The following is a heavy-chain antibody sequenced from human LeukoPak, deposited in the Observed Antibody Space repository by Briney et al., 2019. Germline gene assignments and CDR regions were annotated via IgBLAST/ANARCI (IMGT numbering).Heavy chain of an antibody. Sequence: GGSLRLSCAASGFAFSSFAMGWVRQSPGKGLEWLSTINGGGNTTFYADSVKGRFTISRDNSKNTLYLHMDSLRPDDTAIYYCTKELHVAVAVADYYYFYMDVWGRGTTVTVSS. D-gene: IGHD6-19*01. V-gene: IGHV3-23*01. J-gene: IGHJ6*03. CDR3: TKELHVAVAVADYYYFYMDV. CDR1: GFAFSSFA. CDR2: INGGGNTT.